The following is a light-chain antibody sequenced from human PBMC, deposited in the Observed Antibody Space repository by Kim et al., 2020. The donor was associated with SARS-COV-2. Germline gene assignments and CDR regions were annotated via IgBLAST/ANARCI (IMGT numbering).Light chain of an antibody. CDR1: SSNIGSNT. Sequence: QRVTISGSGSSSNIGSNTVNWYQQLPGTAPKLLMHSNSERPSGVPDRFSGSKSGTSASLAISGLQSEDEADYSCAAWDDSLSDYVFGTGTKVTV. J-gene: IGLJ1*01. V-gene: IGLV1-44*01. CDR3: AAWDDSLSDYV. CDR2: SNS.